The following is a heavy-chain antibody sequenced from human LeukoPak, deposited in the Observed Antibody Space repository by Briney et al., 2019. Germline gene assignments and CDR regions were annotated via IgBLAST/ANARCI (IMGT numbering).Heavy chain of an antibody. V-gene: IGHV1-8*01. J-gene: IGHJ3*02. CDR3: ARAHCSSASCYPKDAFDI. D-gene: IGHD2-2*01. CDR2: MNPNSANT. Sequence: ASVKVSCKASGYTFTSYDIYWVRQATGQGLEWMGWMNPNSANTGYAQKFQGRVSMTRNTSISTAYMELSSLRSEDTAVYYCARAHCSSASCYPKDAFDIWGQGTMVTVSS. CDR1: GYTFTSYD.